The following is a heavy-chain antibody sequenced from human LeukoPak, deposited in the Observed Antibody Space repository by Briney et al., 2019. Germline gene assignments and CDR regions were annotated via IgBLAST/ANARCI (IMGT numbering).Heavy chain of an antibody. CDR3: ARSVEGYCSGGSCYSYYYYMDV. V-gene: IGHV4-59*01. Sequence: ASETLSLTCTVSGGSISSYYWSWIRQPPGKGLEWIGYIYYSGSTNYNPSLKSRVTISVDTSKNQFSLKLSSVTAADTAVYYCARSVEGYCSGGSCYSYYYYMDVWGKGTTVTVSS. D-gene: IGHD2-15*01. CDR2: IYYSGST. J-gene: IGHJ6*03. CDR1: GGSISSYY.